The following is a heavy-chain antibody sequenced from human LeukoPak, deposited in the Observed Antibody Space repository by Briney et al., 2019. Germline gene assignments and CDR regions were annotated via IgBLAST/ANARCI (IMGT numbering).Heavy chain of an antibody. J-gene: IGHJ4*02. Sequence: ASVKVSCKASGYTFTGYYMHWVRQAPGQGLEWMGWINPNSGGTNYAQKFQGRVTMTRDTSISTAYMELSRLRSDDTAVYYCARDHLSADFWGGYYTPSPPHDYWGQGTLVTVSS. CDR3: ARDHLSADFWGGYYTPSPPHDY. V-gene: IGHV1-2*02. CDR2: INPNSGGT. CDR1: GYTFTGYY. D-gene: IGHD3-3*01.